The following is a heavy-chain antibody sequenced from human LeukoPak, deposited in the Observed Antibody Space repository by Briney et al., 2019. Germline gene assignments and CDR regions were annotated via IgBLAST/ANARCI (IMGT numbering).Heavy chain of an antibody. CDR2: IYSGGST. V-gene: IGHV3-66*02. J-gene: IGHJ4*02. CDR1: GFTVSSNY. D-gene: IGHD2-2*01. CDR3: AREPDIVVVPAPHY. Sequence: GGSLRLSCAASGFTVSSNYMSWVRQAPGKGLEWVSVIYSGGSTYYADSVKGRFAIPRDNSKNTLYLQMNSLRAEDTAVYYCAREPDIVVVPAPHYWGQGTLVTVSS.